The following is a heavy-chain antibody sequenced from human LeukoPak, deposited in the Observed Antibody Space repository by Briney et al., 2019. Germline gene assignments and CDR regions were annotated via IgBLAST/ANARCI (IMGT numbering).Heavy chain of an antibody. V-gene: IGHV4-30-2*01. D-gene: IGHD5-18*01. CDR2: IYYSGST. J-gene: IGHJ5*02. CDR1: AGSISNGGYS. Sequence: PSQTLSLNCAVSAGSISNGGYSWSWIRQPPGKDLEWIGYIYYSGSTYYNPSLKSRVTISVDRSKNQFSLKLSSVTAADTAVYYCARGLQYVVSQHGNWFDPWGQGTLVTVSS. CDR3: ARGLQYVVSQHGNWFDP.